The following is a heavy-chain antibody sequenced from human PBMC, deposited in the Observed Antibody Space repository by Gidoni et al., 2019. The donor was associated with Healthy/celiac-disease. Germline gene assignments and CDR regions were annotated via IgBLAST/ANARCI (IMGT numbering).Heavy chain of an antibody. J-gene: IGHJ3*02. CDR1: GFTFDDYA. Sequence: EVQLVESGGGLVQPGRSLRLSCAASGFTFDDYAMHWVRQAPGKGLEWVSGISWNSGSIGYADSVKGRFTISRDNAKNSLYLQMNSLRAEDTALYYCAKDQSFGCGGDCYSEAFDIWGQGTMVTVSS. CDR3: AKDQSFGCGGDCYSEAFDI. CDR2: ISWNSGSI. D-gene: IGHD2-21*01. V-gene: IGHV3-9*01.